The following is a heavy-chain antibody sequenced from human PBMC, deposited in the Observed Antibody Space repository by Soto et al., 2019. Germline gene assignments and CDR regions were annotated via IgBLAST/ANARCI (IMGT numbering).Heavy chain of an antibody. CDR3: ARALGIAAPRPVVDY. D-gene: IGHD6-13*01. Sequence: SETLSLTCTVSGGSISSSSYYWGWIRQPPGKGLEWIGSIYYSGSTYYNPSLKSRVTISVDTSKNQFSLKLSSVTAADTAVYYCARALGIAAPRPVVDYWGQGTLVIVSS. CDR1: GGSISSSSYY. CDR2: IYYSGST. V-gene: IGHV4-39*07. J-gene: IGHJ4*02.